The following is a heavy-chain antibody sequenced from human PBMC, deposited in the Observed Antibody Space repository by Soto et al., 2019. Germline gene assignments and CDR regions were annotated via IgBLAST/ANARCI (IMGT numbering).Heavy chain of an antibody. CDR1: GGSFSGYY. D-gene: IGHD3-16*01. CDR3: ARAQGEQDPANLSDYYYYGMDV. V-gene: IGHV4-34*01. J-gene: IGHJ6*02. Sequence: SETLSLTCAVYGGSFSGYYWSWIRQPPGKGLEWIGEINHSGSTNYNPSLKSRVTISVDTSKNQFSLKLSSVTAADTAVYYCARAQGEQDPANLSDYYYYGMDVWGQGTTVTVSS. CDR2: INHSGST.